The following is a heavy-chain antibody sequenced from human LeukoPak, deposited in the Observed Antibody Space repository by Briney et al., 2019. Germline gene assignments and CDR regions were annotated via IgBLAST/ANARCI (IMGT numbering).Heavy chain of an antibody. V-gene: IGHV3-64*01. J-gene: IGHJ4*02. CDR1: GFTFSAFS. CDR2: ISSNGGST. Sequence: GGSLRLSCAASGFTFSAFSLNWVRQAPGKGLEYVSAISSNGGSTYYANSVKGRFTISRDNSKNTLYLQMGSLRAEDMAVYYCARSAYGSGSSHADYWGQGTLVTVSS. CDR3: ARSAYGSGSSHADY. D-gene: IGHD3-10*01.